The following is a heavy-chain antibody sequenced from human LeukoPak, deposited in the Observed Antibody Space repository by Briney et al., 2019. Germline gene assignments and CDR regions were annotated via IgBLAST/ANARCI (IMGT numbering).Heavy chain of an antibody. Sequence: QTGGSLRLSCAASAFTFRSYAMSWVRQAGGKGLEWVSAISGSGGSTYYADSVKGRFTISRDNSKNTLYLQMSSLRAGDTAVYYCAKPKDNSLYCFDYWGQGTLVTVSS. CDR3: AKPKDNSLYCFDY. CDR2: ISGSGGST. CDR1: AFTFRSYA. D-gene: IGHD1-20*01. J-gene: IGHJ4*02. V-gene: IGHV3-23*01.